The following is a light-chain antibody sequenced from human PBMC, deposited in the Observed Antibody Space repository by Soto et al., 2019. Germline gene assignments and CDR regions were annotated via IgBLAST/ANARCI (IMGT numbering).Light chain of an antibody. CDR3: QQRSDWIT. V-gene: IGKV3-11*01. J-gene: IGKJ5*01. CDR1: QSVSSN. CDR2: GAS. Sequence: EIVMTQSPATLSVSPGERATLSCRASQSVSSNLAWYHLKPGQAPRLLIYGASTRATGIPARFSGSGSGTDFTLTISSLEPEDFAVYYCQQRSDWITFGQGTRLEI.